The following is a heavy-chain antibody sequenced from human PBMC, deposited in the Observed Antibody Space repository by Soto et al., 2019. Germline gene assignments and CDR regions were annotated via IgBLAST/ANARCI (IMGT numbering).Heavy chain of an antibody. CDR2: VFSRGGT. Sequence: SETLSLTCNFSGGSLTDHYWTWIRHPPGKGLEWIGCVFSRGGTYYAPSLKSRVTISLDTSKNQFSLRLTSMTTADTAVYYCARMRPTGWHDYYFFGMDLWGQGTTVT. D-gene: IGHD6-19*01. CDR3: ARMRPTGWHDYYFFGMDL. V-gene: IGHV4-59*11. J-gene: IGHJ6*02. CDR1: GGSLTDHY.